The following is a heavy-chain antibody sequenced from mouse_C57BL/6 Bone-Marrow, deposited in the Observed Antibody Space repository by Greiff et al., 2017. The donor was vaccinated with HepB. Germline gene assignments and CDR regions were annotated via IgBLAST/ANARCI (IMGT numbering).Heavy chain of an antibody. CDR2: ISDGGSYT. V-gene: IGHV5-4*01. CDR3: ARVYYDYEDAY. J-gene: IGHJ3*01. Sequence: EVQLVESGGGLVKPGGSLKLSCAASGFTFSSYAMSWVRQTPEKRLEWVATISDGGSYTYYPDNVKGRFTISRDNAKNNLYLQMSHLKSEDTAMYYCARVYYDYEDAYWGQGTLVTVSA. CDR1: GFTFSSYA. D-gene: IGHD2-4*01.